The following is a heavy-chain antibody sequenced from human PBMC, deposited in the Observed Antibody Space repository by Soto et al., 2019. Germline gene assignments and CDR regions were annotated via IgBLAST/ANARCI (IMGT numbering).Heavy chain of an antibody. Sequence: YLRLSCVGFGLTCRSYGMHGVGPAPGQGLEWVAGISYEGSNKYYADSVQGRFTLSRDNYKNTQYVQMNSLRAEDPAVQYYAKLGDCSGGSRYYYGMDFWGPGPNVTVSS. CDR2: ISYEGSNK. D-gene: IGHD2-15*01. J-gene: IGHJ6*02. CDR1: GLTCRSYG. CDR3: AKLGDCSGGSRYYYGMDF. V-gene: IGHV3-30*18.